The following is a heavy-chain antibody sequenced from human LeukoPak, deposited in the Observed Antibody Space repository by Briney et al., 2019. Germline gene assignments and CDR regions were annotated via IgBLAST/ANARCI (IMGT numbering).Heavy chain of an antibody. CDR3: AKDRRHRTDIFNYYYYMDV. D-gene: IGHD1/OR15-1a*01. J-gene: IGHJ6*03. CDR2: TSSSDAGT. V-gene: IGHV3-23*01. Sequence: GGSLRLSCAASGFTLSTYAMSWVRQTPGKGLEWVAATSSSDAGTYHADSVRGRFTISRDNSKNTLYLQMNSLRAEDTAVYYCAKDRRHRTDIFNYYYYMDVWGKGTTVTISS. CDR1: GFTLSTYA.